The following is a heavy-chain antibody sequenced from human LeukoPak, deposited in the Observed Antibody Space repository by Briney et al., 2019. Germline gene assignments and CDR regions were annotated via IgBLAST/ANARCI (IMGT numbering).Heavy chain of an antibody. CDR2: IASDGSST. CDR3: ARGRPHGNDY. Sequence: GGSLRLSCAASGFTFSSYWMNWVRQAPGKGLVWVSRIASDGSSTTYADSVKGRFSISRDNAKYTLYLQMNSLRVEDTAVYYCARGRPHGNDYWGQGTLVTVSS. J-gene: IGHJ4*02. V-gene: IGHV3-74*01. D-gene: IGHD4-23*01. CDR1: GFTFSSYW.